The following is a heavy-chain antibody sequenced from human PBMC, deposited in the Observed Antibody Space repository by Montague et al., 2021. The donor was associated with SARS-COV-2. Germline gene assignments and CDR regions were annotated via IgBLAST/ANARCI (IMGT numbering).Heavy chain of an antibody. CDR3: AKAALGSSSYFDY. CDR2: IKGDGTNT. Sequence: SLRLSCAASGFTFSDYWMHWVRQAPGKGLVWVSRIKGDGTNTIYADSVKGRFAISRDNAQNTVYLQMNSLRAEDTAVYYCAKAALGSSSYFDYWGQGTLVTVSS. J-gene: IGHJ4*02. V-gene: IGHV3-74*01. D-gene: IGHD6-13*01. CDR1: GFTFSDYW.